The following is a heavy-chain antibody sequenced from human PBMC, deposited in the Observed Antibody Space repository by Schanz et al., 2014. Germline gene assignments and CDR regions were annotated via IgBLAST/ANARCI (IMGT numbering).Heavy chain of an antibody. J-gene: IGHJ4*02. CDR1: GYTFTGYY. CDR3: ARDRLECGAECYSVEVFEI. Sequence: QVQLVQSGAEVKKPGASVKVSCKASGYTFTGYYIHWVRQAPGQGLEWMGRIIPSLGLAKYEQKFQDKVTITADTSTTTAYMELSGLRSEDTAVYYCARDRLECGAECYSVEVFEIWGQGTLVIVSS. D-gene: IGHD2-21*01. CDR2: IIPSLGLA. V-gene: IGHV1-69*04.